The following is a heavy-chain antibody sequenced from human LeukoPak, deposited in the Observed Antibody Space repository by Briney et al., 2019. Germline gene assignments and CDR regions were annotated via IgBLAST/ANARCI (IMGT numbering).Heavy chain of an antibody. D-gene: IGHD6-13*01. Sequence: ASVTVTCKASGYTFTCYYMHWVRQAPGQGLGWMGWINPNSGGTNYAQKFQGWVTMTRDTSISTAYMELSRLRSDDTAVYYCARSGDQGHSSSWYRWFDHWGQGTLVTVSS. J-gene: IGHJ5*02. CDR2: INPNSGGT. V-gene: IGHV1-2*04. CDR1: GYTFTCYY. CDR3: ARSGDQGHSSSWYRWFDH.